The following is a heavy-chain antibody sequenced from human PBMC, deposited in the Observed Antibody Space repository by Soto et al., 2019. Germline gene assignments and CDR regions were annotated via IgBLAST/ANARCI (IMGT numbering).Heavy chain of an antibody. CDR3: ARGGKIAAADRNYYGMDV. Sequence: ASVKVSFKASGYTFTSYAMHWVRQAPGQRLEWMGWINAGNGNTKYSQKFQGRVTITRDTSASTAYMELSSLRSEDTAVYYCARGGKIAAADRNYYGMDVWGQGTTVTVSS. V-gene: IGHV1-3*01. D-gene: IGHD6-13*01. J-gene: IGHJ6*02. CDR1: GYTFTSYA. CDR2: INAGNGNT.